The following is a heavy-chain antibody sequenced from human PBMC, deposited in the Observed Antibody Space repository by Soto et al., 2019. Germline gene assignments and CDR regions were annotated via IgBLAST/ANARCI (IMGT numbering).Heavy chain of an antibody. CDR2: INHSGST. CDR1: GVSFSGYY. V-gene: IGHV4-34*01. Sequence: SETLSLTCAVYGVSFSGYYWSWIRPPPGKGLEWIGEINHSGSTNYNPSLKSRVTISVDTSKNQFSLKLSSVTAEDTAVYYCAKRLTTVTTVFDCWGQGTLVTVSS. J-gene: IGHJ4*02. D-gene: IGHD4-17*01. CDR3: AKRLTTVTTVFDC.